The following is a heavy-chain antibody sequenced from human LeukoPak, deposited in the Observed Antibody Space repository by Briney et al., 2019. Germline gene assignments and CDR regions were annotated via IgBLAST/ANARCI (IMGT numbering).Heavy chain of an antibody. CDR3: AKNQQRYSNSPIDH. Sequence: GGSLRLSCAASGFTFSSYAMSWVRQAPGKGLEWVSSSGRSTYYTDSVKGRFTISGDNSKNTLYLQMNSLRAEDTAVYYCAKNQQRYSNSPIDHWGQGTLVTVSS. J-gene: IGHJ4*02. V-gene: IGHV3-23*01. CDR2: SGRST. CDR1: GFTFSSYA. D-gene: IGHD6-6*01.